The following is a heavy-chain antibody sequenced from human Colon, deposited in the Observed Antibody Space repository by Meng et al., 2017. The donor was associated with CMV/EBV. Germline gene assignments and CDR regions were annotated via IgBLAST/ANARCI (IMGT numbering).Heavy chain of an antibody. D-gene: IGHD2-15*01. CDR2: VQYDGTNT. Sequence: SGFSFSSYGMHWVRQSPGRGLECVAFVQYDGTNTKYADSVKGRFTISKDNSKNTLYLEMNSLRSEDSAVYYCARSCSGGSCYEWFDPWGQGTLVTVSS. CDR3: ARSCSGGSCYEWFDP. J-gene: IGHJ5*02. V-gene: IGHV3-30*02. CDR1: GFSFSSYG.